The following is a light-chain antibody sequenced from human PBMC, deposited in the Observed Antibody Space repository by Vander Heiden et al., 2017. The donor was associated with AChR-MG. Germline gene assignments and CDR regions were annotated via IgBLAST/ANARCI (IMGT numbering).Light chain of an antibody. CDR3: QHYYSNPLS. CDR1: QGIYNY. J-gene: IGKJ4*01. Sequence: AIQMTQSPASFSASVGDRVTITCRASQGIYNYLAWYQQKPGKAPKLLIYAASTLQSGVPSRFSGSGSGTDFTLTISFLQSEDFATYYCQHYYSNPLSFGGGTKVEI. CDR2: AAS. V-gene: IGKV1-8*01.